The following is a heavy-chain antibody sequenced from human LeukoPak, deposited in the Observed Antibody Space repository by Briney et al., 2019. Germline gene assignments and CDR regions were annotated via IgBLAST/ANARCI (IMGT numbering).Heavy chain of an antibody. J-gene: IGHJ5*02. CDR3: ARAKGWFDP. Sequence: GGSLRLSCAASGFTFDDYAMHWVRQAPGKGLEWVSGISWNSGSIGYADSVKGRFTISRDNAKNSLYLQMNSLRAEDTAVYYCARAKGWFDPWGQGTLATVSS. CDR2: ISWNSGSI. V-gene: IGHV3-9*01. CDR1: GFTFDDYA.